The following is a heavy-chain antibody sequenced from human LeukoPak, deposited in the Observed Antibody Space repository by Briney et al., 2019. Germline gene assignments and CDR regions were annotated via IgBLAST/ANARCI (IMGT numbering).Heavy chain of an antibody. V-gene: IGHV1-8*02. CDR2: MNPNSGST. Sequence: ASVKVSCKASGYTFTGYYMHWVRQAPGQGLEWMGWMNPNSGSTGYAQKFQGRVTMTRDTSISTAYMELSSLTSEDTAVYYCARAPAGDIGGGSYSIDYWGQGTLVTVSS. CDR3: ARAPAGDIGGGSYSIDY. J-gene: IGHJ4*02. D-gene: IGHD1-26*01. CDR1: GYTFTGYY.